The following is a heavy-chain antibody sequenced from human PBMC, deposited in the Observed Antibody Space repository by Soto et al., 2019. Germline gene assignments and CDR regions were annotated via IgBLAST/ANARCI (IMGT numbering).Heavy chain of an antibody. J-gene: IGHJ6*02. CDR1: DDSIRSGIYT. D-gene: IGHD3-10*01. CDR3: ARGLRANRGRDYYGMDV. V-gene: IGHV4-31*03. CDR2: IFYSGRT. Sequence: PSETLSLTCSVSDDSIRSGIYTWSWIRQHPGEGLEWIGYIFYSGRTDYNPSLKSRVAISLDTSLSQFSLRLTSVTAADTAMYYCARGLRANRGRDYYGMDVWGQVPTVTVSS.